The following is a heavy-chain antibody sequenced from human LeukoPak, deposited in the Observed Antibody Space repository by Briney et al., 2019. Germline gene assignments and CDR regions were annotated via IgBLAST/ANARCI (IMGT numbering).Heavy chain of an antibody. CDR2: ISGSGGST. D-gene: IGHD3-22*01. Sequence: GGSLRLSCAASGFTFSSYAMSWVRQAPGKGLEWVSAISGSGGSTYYADSVKGRFTISRDNSKNTLYLQMNSQRAEDTAVYYCAKDSGYSLDAFDIWGQGTMVTVSS. CDR3: AKDSGYSLDAFDI. V-gene: IGHV3-23*01. J-gene: IGHJ3*02. CDR1: GFTFSSYA.